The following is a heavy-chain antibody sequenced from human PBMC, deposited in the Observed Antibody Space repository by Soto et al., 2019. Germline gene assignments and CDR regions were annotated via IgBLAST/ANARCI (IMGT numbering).Heavy chain of an antibody. D-gene: IGHD2-15*01. V-gene: IGHV3-30-3*01. Sequence: QVQLVESGGGVVQPGGSLRLSCAASGFTFRNHAMHWVRQAPGKGLECLAVIAHDGSNAFYRDSVKGRFTVSRDNSKNTLYLYMNSLRSEDTGVYYCVRGDREDILVVVGARPGEYGTDIWGQGTTGIVSS. CDR3: VRGDREDILVVVGARPGEYGTDI. CDR2: IAHDGSNA. J-gene: IGHJ6*02. CDR1: GFTFRNHA.